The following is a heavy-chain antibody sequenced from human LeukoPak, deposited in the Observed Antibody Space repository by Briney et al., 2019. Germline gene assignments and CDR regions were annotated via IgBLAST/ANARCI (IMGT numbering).Heavy chain of an antibody. D-gene: IGHD3-16*02. CDR3: ARTSFYYGMDV. Sequence: PGGSLRLSCAASGSNITYNYMTWVRQYPGKGLEWVSLTNSGGDTCYADSLKGRITVSRDTSNNALFLQMNALRPEDTAVYYCARTSFYYGMDVWGQGTTVTVSS. J-gene: IGHJ6*02. V-gene: IGHV3-53*05. CDR1: GSNITYNY. CDR2: TNSGGDT.